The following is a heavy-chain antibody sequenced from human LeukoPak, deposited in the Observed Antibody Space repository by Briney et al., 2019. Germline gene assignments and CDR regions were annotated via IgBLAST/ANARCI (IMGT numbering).Heavy chain of an antibody. Sequence: GGSLRLSCVGSGFTFSSYSMNWVRQAPGKGLEWVSIISDSGGTTYYADSVKGRLTISRDNSKHTLYLQMKSLRAEDTAVYYCGKGGAVSSKSITMIRGTRRYYYYRVVWGKGATVTMSS. D-gene: IGHD3-10*01. V-gene: IGHV3-23*01. CDR1: GFTFSSYS. CDR2: ISDSGGTT. J-gene: IGHJ6*03. CDR3: GKGGAVSSKSITMIRGTRRYYYYRVV.